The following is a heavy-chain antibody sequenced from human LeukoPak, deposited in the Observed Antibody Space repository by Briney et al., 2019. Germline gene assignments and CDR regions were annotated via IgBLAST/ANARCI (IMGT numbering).Heavy chain of an antibody. Sequence: GGSLRLSCAASGFTVSSNYMSWVRQAPGKGLEWVSVIYSGGSTYYADSEKGRFTISRDNSKNTLYLQMNSLRAEDTAVYYCAKDLTRLTTAFDYWGQGTLVTVSS. V-gene: IGHV3-53*05. D-gene: IGHD4-11*01. CDR2: IYSGGST. CDR1: GFTVSSNY. J-gene: IGHJ4*02. CDR3: AKDLTRLTTAFDY.